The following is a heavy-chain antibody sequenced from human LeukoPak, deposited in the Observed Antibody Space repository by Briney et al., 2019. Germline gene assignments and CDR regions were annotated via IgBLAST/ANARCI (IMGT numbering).Heavy chain of an antibody. J-gene: IGHJ4*02. V-gene: IGHV6-1*01. CDR3: ARGTGSLDY. CDR1: GDSVSSKSAS. Sequence: SQTLSLTCAISGDSVSSKSASWNWIRQSPSRGLEWLGRTCSRSKWFNDYAVSVKSRITVNPDTSKIQFSLHLTSVTPDDTAVYYCARGTGSLDYWGQGTLVTVSS. D-gene: IGHD1-26*01. CDR2: TCSRSKWFN.